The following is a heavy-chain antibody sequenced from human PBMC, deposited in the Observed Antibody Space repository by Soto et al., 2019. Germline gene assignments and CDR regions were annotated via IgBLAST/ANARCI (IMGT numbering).Heavy chain of an antibody. CDR3: ARHTATRRLHYDLWDYFDY. J-gene: IGHJ4*02. CDR2: IYYSGST. Sequence: PSETLSLTCTVSGGSISSYYWSWIRQPPGKGLEWIGYIYYSGSTNYNPSLKSRVTISVDTSKNQFSPKLSSVTAADTAVYYCARHTATRRLHYDLWDYFDYWGQGTLVPVSS. CDR1: GGSISSYY. V-gene: IGHV4-59*01. D-gene: IGHD4-17*01.